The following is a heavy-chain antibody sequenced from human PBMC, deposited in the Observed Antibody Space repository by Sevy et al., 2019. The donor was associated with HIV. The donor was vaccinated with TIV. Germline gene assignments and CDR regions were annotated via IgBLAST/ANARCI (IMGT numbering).Heavy chain of an antibody. J-gene: IGHJ5*02. V-gene: IGHV4-31*03. D-gene: IGHD6-13*01. CDR1: GGSISSGGYY. Sequence: SETLSLTCTVSGGSISSGGYYWSWIRQHPGKGLEWIGYIYYSGSTYYNPSLKSRVTMSVDTSKNQFSLKLSSVTAADTAVYYCARGLGIAAAGTGWFDPWGQGTLVTVSS. CDR2: IYYSGST. CDR3: ARGLGIAAAGTGWFDP.